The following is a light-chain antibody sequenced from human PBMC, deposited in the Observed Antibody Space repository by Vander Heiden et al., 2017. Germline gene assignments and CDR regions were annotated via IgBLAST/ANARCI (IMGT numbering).Light chain of an antibody. V-gene: IGKV3-15*01. Sequence: EIVMTQSPATLSVSPGERATLSCRASQSVSSNLAWYQQKPGQAPRLLIYGASTRATGSPARFSGSGSGTEFTLTISSLQSEDFAVYYCQQYNNWPPRTFGHGTKVDIK. CDR2: GAS. CDR3: QQYNNWPPRT. CDR1: QSVSSN. J-gene: IGKJ3*01.